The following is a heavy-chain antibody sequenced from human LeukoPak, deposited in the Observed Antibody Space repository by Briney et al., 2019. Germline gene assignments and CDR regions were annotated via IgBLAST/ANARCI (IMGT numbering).Heavy chain of an antibody. J-gene: IGHJ4*02. CDR1: GFTSTSYG. V-gene: IGHV3-33*01. Sequence: GRSLRLSCAASGFTSTSYGMHWVRQAPGKGLEWVAVIWSDGSKTYYVDSVKGRFTISRDYSKNTLYLQMSSLRAEDTAVYYCARAGASNEFDYWGQGILVTVSS. D-gene: IGHD2-8*01. CDR2: IWSDGSKT. CDR3: ARAGASNEFDY.